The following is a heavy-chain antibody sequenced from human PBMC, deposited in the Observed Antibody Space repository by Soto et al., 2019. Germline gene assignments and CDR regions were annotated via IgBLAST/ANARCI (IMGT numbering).Heavy chain of an antibody. J-gene: IGHJ4*02. Sequence: QVQLVESGGGVVQPGRSLRLSCAASGFTFSSYGMHWVRQAPGKGLEWVAVISYDGRKKYYADSVKGRFTISRDNSKNPLYLPMNSLRAEDTAVYYCAKDHGGKYCSGGSCRILDFCGQGPLVTVSS. D-gene: IGHD2-15*01. CDR3: AKDHGGKYCSGGSCRILDF. V-gene: IGHV3-30*18. CDR1: GFTFSSYG. CDR2: ISYDGRKK.